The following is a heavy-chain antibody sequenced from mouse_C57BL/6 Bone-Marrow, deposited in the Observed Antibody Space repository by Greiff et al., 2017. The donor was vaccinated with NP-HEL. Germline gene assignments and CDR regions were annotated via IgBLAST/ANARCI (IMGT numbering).Heavy chain of an antibody. CDR2: ISSGSSTI. CDR1: GFTFSDYG. CDR3: ARPYYYGSSPLGY. D-gene: IGHD1-1*01. J-gene: IGHJ2*01. Sequence: EVLLVESGGGLVKPGGSLKLSCAASGFTFSDYGMHWVRQAPEKGLEWVAYISSGSSTIYYADPVKGRFTISRDNAKNTLFLQMTSLRSEDTALYYCARPYYYGSSPLGYWGQGTTLTVSS. V-gene: IGHV5-17*01.